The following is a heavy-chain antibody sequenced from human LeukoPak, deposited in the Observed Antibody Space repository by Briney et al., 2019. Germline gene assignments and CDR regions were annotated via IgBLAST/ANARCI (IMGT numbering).Heavy chain of an antibody. J-gene: IGHJ4*02. CDR1: GFSFSSYA. D-gene: IGHD6-6*01. Sequence: GGSLRLSCAVSGFSFSSYATHWVRQAPGKGLEWVALIRHDETNEYYADSVQGRFTISRDTSKNTLYLQMNSLRAEDTAVYYCAKEYTPSSPLGELDSWGQGTLVSVSS. V-gene: IGHV3-30*02. CDR2: IRHDETNE. CDR3: AKEYTPSSPLGELDS.